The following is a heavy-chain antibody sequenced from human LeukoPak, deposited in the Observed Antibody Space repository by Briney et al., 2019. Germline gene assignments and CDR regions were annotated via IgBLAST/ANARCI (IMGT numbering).Heavy chain of an antibody. Sequence: QAGGSLRLSCAASGFTFSSYAMSWARQAPGKGLEWVSAIYGSGDTTYYADSVKGRFTVSRDNSKNTLYLQMDGLRAEDTAVYYCAKMAGMTRRVYYMDVWGKGATVTVSS. V-gene: IGHV3-23*01. CDR3: AKMAGMTRRVYYMDV. CDR2: IYGSGDTT. J-gene: IGHJ6*03. D-gene: IGHD5-24*01. CDR1: GFTFSSYA.